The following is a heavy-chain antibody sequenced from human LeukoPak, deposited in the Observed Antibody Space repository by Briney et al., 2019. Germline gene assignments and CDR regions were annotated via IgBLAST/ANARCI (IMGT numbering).Heavy chain of an antibody. CDR3: ARGDGNGWYAY. D-gene: IGHD6-19*01. J-gene: IGHJ4*02. V-gene: IGHV3-23*01. CDR2: ISYSGANS. Sequence: GGSLRLSCAASGFTFSGSAMSWVRQAPGEGLEWVSLISYSGANSYYTDSVRGRFTVSRDNAKNSLYLEMNSLRAEDTAVYYCARGDGNGWYAYWGQGVLVTVSS. CDR1: GFTFSGSA.